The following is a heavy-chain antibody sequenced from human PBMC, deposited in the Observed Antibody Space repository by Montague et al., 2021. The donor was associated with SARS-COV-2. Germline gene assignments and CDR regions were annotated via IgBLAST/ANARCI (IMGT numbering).Heavy chain of an antibody. Sequence: SETLSLTCAVYGGSFGVYYWSWLRQSPRGGLEWIAEISQSGTAHYNPSLESRVSISIDTSRNQFTLKLSSVTAADTAMYYCAREREVERAARTLVAFDMWGQGTMVTVSS. CDR3: AREREVERAARTLVAFDM. CDR2: ISQSGTA. D-gene: IGHD1-1*01. V-gene: IGHV4-34*01. J-gene: IGHJ3*02. CDR1: GGSFGVYY.